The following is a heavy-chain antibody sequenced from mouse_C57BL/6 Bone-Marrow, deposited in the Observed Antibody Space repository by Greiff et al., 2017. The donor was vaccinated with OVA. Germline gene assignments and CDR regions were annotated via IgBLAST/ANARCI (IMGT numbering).Heavy chain of an antibody. Sequence: QVQLQQPGAELVKPGASVKMSCKASGYTFTSYWITWVKQRPGQGLEWIGDIYPGSGSTNYNEKFKSKATLTVDTSSSTAYMQLSSLTSEDSAVYYCARSGYYGSSYGVGFAYWGQGTLVTVSA. J-gene: IGHJ3*01. CDR2: IYPGSGST. CDR1: GYTFTSYW. V-gene: IGHV1-55*01. CDR3: ARSGYYGSSYGVGFAY. D-gene: IGHD1-1*01.